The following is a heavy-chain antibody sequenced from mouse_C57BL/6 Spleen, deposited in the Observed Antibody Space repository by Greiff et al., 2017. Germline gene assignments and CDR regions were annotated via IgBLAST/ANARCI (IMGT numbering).Heavy chain of an antibody. CDR1: GFSFNTYA. J-gene: IGHJ4*01. V-gene: IGHV10-1*01. Sequence: EADGGLVQPKGSLKLSCAASGFSFNTYAMNWVRQAPGKGLEWVARIRSKSNNYATYYADSVKDRFTISRDDSESMLYLQMNNLKTEDTAMYYCVRGDGYYGLYYAMDYWGQGTSVTVSS. CDR2: IRSKSNNYAT. CDR3: VRGDGYYGLYYAMDY. D-gene: IGHD2-3*01.